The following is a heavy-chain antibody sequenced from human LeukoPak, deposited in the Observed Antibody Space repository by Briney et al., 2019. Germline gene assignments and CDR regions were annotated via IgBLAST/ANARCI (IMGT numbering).Heavy chain of an antibody. Sequence: PSETLCLTCTVSGFSVNGYDWNWIRQAPGKGLEWIGFIHYSGFTVYNPSFQNRVSMLVSTYRNQFSLQLMSVPAADTALYYCSRALHEDEWNPLASWGQGILVTVSS. CDR3: SRALHEDEWNPLAS. CDR2: IHYSGFT. CDR1: GFSVNGYD. V-gene: IGHV4-59*02. D-gene: IGHD1-1*01. J-gene: IGHJ4*02.